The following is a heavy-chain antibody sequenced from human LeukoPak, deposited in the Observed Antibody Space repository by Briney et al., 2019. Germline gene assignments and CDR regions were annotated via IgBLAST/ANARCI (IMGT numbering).Heavy chain of an antibody. CDR1: GFTFSSYG. Sequence: GGSLRLSCAASGFTFSSYGMNWVRQAPGKGPEWISYISRSGATIYYADSVKGRFTISRDNAKNSLYLQMSSLEAEDTAIYYCSRDRGGGDIYFDYWGQGTLVTVSS. V-gene: IGHV3-48*03. J-gene: IGHJ4*02. CDR3: SRDRGGGDIYFDY. CDR2: ISRSGATI. D-gene: IGHD2-21*02.